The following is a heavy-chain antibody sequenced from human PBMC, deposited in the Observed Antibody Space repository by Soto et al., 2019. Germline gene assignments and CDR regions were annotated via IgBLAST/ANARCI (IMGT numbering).Heavy chain of an antibody. CDR2: IYYSGST. CDR1: GGSISSSSYY. V-gene: IGHV4-39*01. CDR3: ASLQGDYSYYGMDG. J-gene: IGHJ6*02. Sequence: QLQLQESGPGLVKPSETLSLTCTVSGGSISSSSYYWGWIRQPPGKGLEWIGSIYYSGSTYYNPSLKSRVTISLHTSTNPFSLKLSSVTAADTAAYYCASLQGDYSYYGMDGWGQGTTVTVSS.